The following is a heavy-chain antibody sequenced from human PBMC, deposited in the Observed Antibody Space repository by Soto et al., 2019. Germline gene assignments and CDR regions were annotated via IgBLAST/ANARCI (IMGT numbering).Heavy chain of an antibody. J-gene: IGHJ6*02. Sequence: QVQLVESGGGVVQPGRSLRLSCAASGFTFNSYGMHWVRQAPGKGLEWVALVWYDGGNKYYADSVKGRFTISRDNSKNTLYLQMNSLRDEDTAVYYCVRAAGYSGNDYVYYYGMDVWGQGTTVTVSS. CDR1: GFTFNSYG. V-gene: IGHV3-33*01. CDR2: VWYDGGNK. CDR3: VRAAGYSGNDYVYYYGMDV. D-gene: IGHD5-12*01.